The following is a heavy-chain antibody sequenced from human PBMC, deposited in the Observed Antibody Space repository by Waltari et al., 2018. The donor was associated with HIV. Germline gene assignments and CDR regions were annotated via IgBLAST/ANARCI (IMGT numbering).Heavy chain of an antibody. CDR2: IYPGDSDT. V-gene: IGHV5-51*01. D-gene: IGHD2-21*02. J-gene: IGHJ6*02. CDR1: GYSFTSYW. CDR3: ARTAEAIGFPHYGMDV. Sequence: EVQLVQSGAEVKKPGESLKISCKGSGYSFTSYWIGWVRQMPGKGLEWMGIIYPGDSDTRYSPAFQGQVTISADKSISTAYLQWSSLKASDTAMYYCARTAEAIGFPHYGMDVWGQGTTVTVSS.